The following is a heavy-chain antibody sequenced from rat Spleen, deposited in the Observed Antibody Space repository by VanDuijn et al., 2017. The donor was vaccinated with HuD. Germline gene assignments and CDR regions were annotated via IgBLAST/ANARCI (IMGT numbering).Heavy chain of an antibody. V-gene: IGHV3-3*01. D-gene: IGHD4-3*01. CDR1: GYSITSNY. CDR3: ARFHYNSGYGVY. J-gene: IGHJ2*01. CDR2: INNAGST. Sequence: EVQLQESGPGLVKPSQSLSLTCSVTGYSITSNYWGWIRKFPGNKLEWMGYINNAGSTNYNPSLKSRISITRDTSKNQFFLQVNSVTTEDTATYYCARFHYNSGYGVYWGQGVMVTVSS.